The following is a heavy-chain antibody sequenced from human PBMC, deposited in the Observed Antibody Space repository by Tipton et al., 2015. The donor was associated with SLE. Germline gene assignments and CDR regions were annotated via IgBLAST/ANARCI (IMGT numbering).Heavy chain of an antibody. V-gene: IGHV4-61*02. J-gene: IGHJ3*02. CDR2: AYTTGSP. CDR3: ARTLDALDI. CDR1: GVSISSASYY. Sequence: TLSLTCTVSGVSISSASYYWNWIRQPAGKGLEWIGRAYTTGSPYYNPSLERRVAISMDTSKNQFSLKLTAVTAADTAVYYCARTLDALDIWGQGTMVTVSS.